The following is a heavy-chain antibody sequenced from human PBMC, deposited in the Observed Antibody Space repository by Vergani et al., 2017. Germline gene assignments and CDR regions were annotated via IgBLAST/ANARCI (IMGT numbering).Heavy chain of an antibody. Sequence: QVQLVQSGAEVKKPGASVTVSCKASGYTFTSYYMQWVRQAPGQGLEWMAIINVGDGSTGYTQKFQGRVTITADESTSTAYMELSSLRSEDTAVYYCASHYYDSSGYYYGFDYWGQGTLVTVSS. D-gene: IGHD3-22*01. CDR1: GYTFTSYY. J-gene: IGHJ4*02. V-gene: IGHV1-46*01. CDR2: INVGDGST. CDR3: ASHYYDSSGYYYGFDY.